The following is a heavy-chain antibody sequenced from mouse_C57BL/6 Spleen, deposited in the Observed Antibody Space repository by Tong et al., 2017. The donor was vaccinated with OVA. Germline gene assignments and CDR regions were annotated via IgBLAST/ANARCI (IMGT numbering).Heavy chain of an antibody. Sequence: VQLQESGAELARPGASVKMSCKASGYTFTSYTMHWVKQRPGQGLEWIGYINPSSGYTKYNQKFKDKATLTADKSSSTAYMQLSSLTSEDSAVYYCARRKIYYGNYDYAMDYWGQGTSVTVSS. V-gene: IGHV1-4*01. CDR2: INPSSGYT. CDR1: GYTFTSYT. D-gene: IGHD2-1*01. CDR3: ARRKIYYGNYDYAMDY. J-gene: IGHJ4*01.